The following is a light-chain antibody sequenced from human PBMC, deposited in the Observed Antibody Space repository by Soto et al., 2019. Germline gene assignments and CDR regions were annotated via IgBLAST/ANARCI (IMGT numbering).Light chain of an antibody. Sequence: AIQITQPQSSLSASLGERVTFISRSGQGIRMNLGWYQQKPGKAPKLLIYAASSLQSGVPSRFSGSGSGTDFTLTISSLQPEDFATYYCLQDYNYPRSFGQGTKVEIK. V-gene: IGKV1-6*01. CDR1: QGIRMN. J-gene: IGKJ1*01. CDR2: AAS. CDR3: LQDYNYPRS.